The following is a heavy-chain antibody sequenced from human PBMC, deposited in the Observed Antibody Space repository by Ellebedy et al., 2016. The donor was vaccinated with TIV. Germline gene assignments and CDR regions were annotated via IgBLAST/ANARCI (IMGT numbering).Heavy chain of an antibody. CDR3: ARNHLTSPRPGPHDV. Sequence: SETLSLXXNVSGGFISSRYWSWIRQSPGGRLEWIGYIYPSGSPNYNPSLERRVTISADTSTNQLSLRLTSVTAEDTAVYFCARNHLTSPRPGPHDVWGQGTMVTVSA. CDR2: IYPSGSP. V-gene: IGHV4-59*03. J-gene: IGHJ3*01. CDR1: GGFISSRY. D-gene: IGHD1-14*01.